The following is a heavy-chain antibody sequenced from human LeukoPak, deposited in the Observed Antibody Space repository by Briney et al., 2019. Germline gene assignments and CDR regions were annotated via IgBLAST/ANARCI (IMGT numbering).Heavy chain of an antibody. CDR3: RLYWGWYYDSSGRIDY. J-gene: IGHJ4*02. CDR2: MYYSGST. V-gene: IGHV4-39*01. D-gene: IGHD3-22*01. Sequence: ASETLSLTCTVSGGSISSSSYYRGWIRQPPGKGLEWIGSMYYSGSTYSNPSLKSRVTIFVDMSKNQFSLKVSSVTAADTAMYYCRLYWGWYYDSSGRIDYWGQGTLVTVSS. CDR1: GGSISSSSYY.